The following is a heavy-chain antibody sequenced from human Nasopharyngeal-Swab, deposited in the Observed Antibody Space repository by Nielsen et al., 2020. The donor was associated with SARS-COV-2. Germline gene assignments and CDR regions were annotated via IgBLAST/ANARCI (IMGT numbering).Heavy chain of an antibody. J-gene: IGHJ6*03. D-gene: IGHD2-2*01. CDR1: CYSFTSYC. CDR2: ISAYNGNT. CDR3: ARAICSSTSCYHYYMDV. V-gene: IGHV1-18*01. Sequence: ASVQISCKASCYSFTSYCISWLLQAPRQGLEWMGWISAYNGNTNYAQKLQGRVTMTTDTSTSTAYMELRSLRSDDTAVYYCARAICSSTSCYHYYMDVWGKGTTVTVSS.